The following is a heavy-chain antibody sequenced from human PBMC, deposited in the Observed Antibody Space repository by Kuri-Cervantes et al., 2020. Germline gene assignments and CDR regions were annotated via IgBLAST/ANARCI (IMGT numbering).Heavy chain of an antibody. V-gene: IGHV3-33*01. J-gene: IGHJ6*02. CDR3: ARGISGRDINQRYYYYGMDV. CDR1: GFTFSSYG. D-gene: IGHD5-12*01. CDR2: IWYDGSNK. Sequence: GESLKISCAASGFTFSSYGMHWVRQAPGKGLEWVAVIWYDGSNKYYADSVKGRFTISRDNSKNTLYLQMNSLRAEDTAVYYCARGISGRDINQRYYYYGMDVWGQGTTVTVSS.